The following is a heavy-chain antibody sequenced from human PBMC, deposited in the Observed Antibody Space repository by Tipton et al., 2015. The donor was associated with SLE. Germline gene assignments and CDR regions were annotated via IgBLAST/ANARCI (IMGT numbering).Heavy chain of an antibody. D-gene: IGHD6-19*01. J-gene: IGHJ4*02. CDR3: AKPYSSGYDY. CDR2: ISASSTKS. Sequence: SLRLSCAASGFTFSNFAMSWVRQAPGKGLEWVSGISASSTKSNYADSVKGRFTISRDNSKNTLYLQMNSLRVEDTAIYYCAKPYSSGYDYWGQGTLVTVSS. CDR1: GFTFSNFA. V-gene: IGHV3-23*01.